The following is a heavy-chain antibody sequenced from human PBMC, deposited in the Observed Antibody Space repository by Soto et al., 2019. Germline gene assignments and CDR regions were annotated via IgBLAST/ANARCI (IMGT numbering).Heavy chain of an antibody. V-gene: IGHV4-30-2*01. D-gene: IGHD3-10*01. Sequence: QLQLQESGSGLVKPSQTLSLTCAVSGGSISSGGYSWSWIRQPPGKGLEWIGYIYHSGSTYYNPSLKSLVTISVDRSKNQFSLKLSSVTAADTAVYYCARDRGITMVRGVPYYYGMDVWGQGTTVTVSS. CDR2: IYHSGST. J-gene: IGHJ6*02. CDR3: ARDRGITMVRGVPYYYGMDV. CDR1: GGSISSGGYS.